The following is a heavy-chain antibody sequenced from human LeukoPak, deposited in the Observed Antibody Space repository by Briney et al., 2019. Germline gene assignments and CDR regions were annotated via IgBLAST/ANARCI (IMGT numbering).Heavy chain of an antibody. CDR3: ASSYGYRYYYYGMDV. V-gene: IGHV1-8*01. CDR2: MNPNSGNT. J-gene: IGHJ6*02. D-gene: IGHD5-18*01. CDR1: GYTFTSYD. Sequence: GASVKVSCKASGYTFTSYDINWVRQATGQGLEWMGWMNPNSGNTGYAQKFQGRVTITADESTSTAYMELSSLRSEDTAVYYCASSYGYRYYYYGMDVWGQGTTVTVSS.